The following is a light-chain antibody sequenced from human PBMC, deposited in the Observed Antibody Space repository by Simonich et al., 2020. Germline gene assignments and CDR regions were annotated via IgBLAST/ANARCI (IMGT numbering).Light chain of an antibody. J-gene: IGLJ2*01. CDR2: EVS. Sequence: QSALTQPPSASGSPGQSVTISCPGTSRDVGGYNYVSWYQQHPGKAPKLMIYEVSKRPSGVPDRFSGSKSGNTASLTVSGLQAEDEADYYCSSYAGSNPLFGGGTKLTVL. V-gene: IGLV2-8*01. CDR3: SSYAGSNPL. CDR1: SRDVGGYNY.